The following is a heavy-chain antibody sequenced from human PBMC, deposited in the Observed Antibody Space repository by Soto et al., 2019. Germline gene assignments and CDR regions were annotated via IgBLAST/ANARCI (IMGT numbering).Heavy chain of an antibody. CDR1: GFTFSSYE. J-gene: IGHJ4*02. CDR2: ISSSGSTI. CDR3: ARDRGYYDSSGYYEPSWYFDY. Sequence: GGSLRLSCAASGFTFSSYEMNWVRQAPGKGLEWVSYISSSGSTIYYADSVKGRFTISRDNAKNSLYLQMNSLRAEDTAVYYCARDRGYYDSSGYYEPSWYFDYWGQGTLVTVSS. V-gene: IGHV3-48*03. D-gene: IGHD3-22*01.